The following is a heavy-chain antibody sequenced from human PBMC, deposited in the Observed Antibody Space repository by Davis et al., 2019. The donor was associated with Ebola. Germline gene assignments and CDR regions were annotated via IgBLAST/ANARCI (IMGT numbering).Heavy chain of an antibody. Sequence: SLKISCAASGFTFSIYSMNWLRQAPGKGLEWVSSISSSSSYIYYADSVKGRFTISRDNAKNSLYLQMNSLRAEDTAVYYCARWFRGSRVYYGMDVWGQGTTVTVSS. D-gene: IGHD3-10*01. V-gene: IGHV3-21*04. CDR1: GFTFSIYS. CDR3: ARWFRGSRVYYGMDV. J-gene: IGHJ6*02. CDR2: ISSSSSYI.